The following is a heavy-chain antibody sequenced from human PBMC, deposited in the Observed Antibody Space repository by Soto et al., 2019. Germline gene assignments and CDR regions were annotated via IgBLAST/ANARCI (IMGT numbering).Heavy chain of an antibody. Sequence: QVQLVESGGGVVQPGRSLRLSCAASGFTFSSYGIHWVRQAPGKGLEWVAVISYDGSNKYYADSVKGRFTISRDNSKNTLNLQMNSLRAEDTAVYYCAKDYYGSHLVFFGHFDYWGQGTLVTVSS. J-gene: IGHJ4*02. CDR3: AKDYYGSHLVFFGHFDY. D-gene: IGHD3-10*01. V-gene: IGHV3-30*18. CDR1: GFTFSSYG. CDR2: ISYDGSNK.